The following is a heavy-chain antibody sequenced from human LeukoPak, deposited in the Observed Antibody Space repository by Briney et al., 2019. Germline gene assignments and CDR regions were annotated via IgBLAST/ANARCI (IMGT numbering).Heavy chain of an antibody. Sequence: ASVKVSCKASGYTFTSYFIHWVRQAPGQGLEWMGIINPGGDYTNYAQNFQGRVTMTRDTSTTSVYMELSSLRSEDTAIYYCARSVTSGSYYGLHYWGQGTLVTVSS. CDR2: INPGGDYT. D-gene: IGHD3-10*01. CDR3: ARSVTSGSYYGLHY. V-gene: IGHV1-46*01. J-gene: IGHJ4*02. CDR1: GYTFTSYF.